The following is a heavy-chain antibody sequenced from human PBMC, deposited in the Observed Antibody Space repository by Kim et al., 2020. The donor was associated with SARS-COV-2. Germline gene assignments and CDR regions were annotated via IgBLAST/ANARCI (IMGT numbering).Heavy chain of an antibody. D-gene: IGHD3-9*01. CDR2: IYYSGST. J-gene: IGHJ5*02. V-gene: IGHV4-39*01. CDR1: GGSISSSSYY. CDR3: ARLCPRYFDWLSTTRVDP. Sequence: SETLSLTCTVSGGSISSSSYYWGWIRQPPGKGLEWIGSIYYSGSTYYNPSLKSRVTISVDTSKNQFSLKLSSVTAADTAVYYCARLCPRYFDWLSTTRVDPWGQGTLVTVSS.